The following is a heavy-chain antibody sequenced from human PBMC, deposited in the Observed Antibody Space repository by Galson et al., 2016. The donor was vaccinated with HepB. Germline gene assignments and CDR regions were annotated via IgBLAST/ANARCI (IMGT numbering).Heavy chain of an antibody. CDR1: GFTFSSYA. CDR2: ISYDGSNK. J-gene: IGHJ4*02. CDR3: VREAGYSNSFGY. Sequence: SLRLSCAGSGFTFSSYALHWVRQAPGKGPEWVAVISYDGSNKYYADSVKGRFTISRDNSKNTLCVHMNSLRAEDTAVYYCVREAGYSNSFGYWGQGTLVTVSS. D-gene: IGHD4-11*01. V-gene: IGHV3-30-3*01.